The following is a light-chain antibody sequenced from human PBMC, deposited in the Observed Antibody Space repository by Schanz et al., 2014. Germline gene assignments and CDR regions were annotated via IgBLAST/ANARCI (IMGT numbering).Light chain of an antibody. CDR2: EGS. CDR1: TSDIGSYDF. CDR3: CSYAGTNNFGV. J-gene: IGLJ3*02. Sequence: QSALTQPASVSGAPGQSITISCTGTTSDIGSYDFVSWYRQHPGEAPKLMIYEGSKRPSGVSNRFSASKSGNTASLTISGLQAEDEADYYCCSYAGTNNFGVFGGGTKLTVL. V-gene: IGLV2-23*03.